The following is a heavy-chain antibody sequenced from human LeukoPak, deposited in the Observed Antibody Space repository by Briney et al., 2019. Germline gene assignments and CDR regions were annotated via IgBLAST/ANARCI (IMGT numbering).Heavy chain of an antibody. Sequence: SETLSLTCTVSGGSISSGDYYWSWIRQPPGEGLEWIGYIYYSGSTYYNPSLKSRVTISVDTSKKQFSLKLSSVTAADTAVYYCARDSSIAARLGAFDIWGRGTMVTVSS. J-gene: IGHJ3*02. D-gene: IGHD6-6*01. CDR2: IYYSGST. CDR3: ARDSSIAARLGAFDI. V-gene: IGHV4-30-4*01. CDR1: GGSISSGDYY.